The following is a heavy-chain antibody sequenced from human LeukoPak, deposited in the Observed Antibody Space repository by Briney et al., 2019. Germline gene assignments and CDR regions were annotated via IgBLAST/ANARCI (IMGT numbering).Heavy chain of an antibody. J-gene: IGHJ3*02. CDR2: ISGDASGT. CDR3: AKGAVTSLYHAFDI. CDR1: GFTFTSYA. Sequence: PGGSLRLSCAASGFTFTSYAMSWVRQAPGKGLERVSAISGDASGTYYTDSVKGRFTISRDNSKNTLFLQMNSLRAEDTAVYFCAKGAVTSLYHAFDIWGQGTMVTVSS. D-gene: IGHD2/OR15-2a*01. V-gene: IGHV3-23*01.